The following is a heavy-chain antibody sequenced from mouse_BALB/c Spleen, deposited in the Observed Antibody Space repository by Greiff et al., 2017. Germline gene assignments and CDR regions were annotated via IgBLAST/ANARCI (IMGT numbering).Heavy chain of an antibody. CDR1: GFNIKDTY. D-gene: IGHD1-1*01. Sequence: EVQRVESGAELVKPGASVKLSCTASGFNIKDTYMHWVKQRPEQGLEWIGRIDPANGNTKYDPKFQGKATITADTSSNTAYLQLSSLTSEDTAVYYCARWDYYGQWGQGTLVTVSA. V-gene: IGHV14-3*02. CDR3: ARWDYYGQ. J-gene: IGHJ3*02. CDR2: IDPANGNT.